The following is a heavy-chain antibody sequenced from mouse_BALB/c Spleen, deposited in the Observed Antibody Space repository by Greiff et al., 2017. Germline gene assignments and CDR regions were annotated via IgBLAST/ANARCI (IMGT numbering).Heavy chain of an antibody. J-gene: IGHJ4*01. CDR3: ARRILGAMDY. CDR1: GYTFTSYW. CDR2: IFPGTGTT. Sequence: VKLQQSGAELVKPGASVKLSCKTSGYTFTSYWIQWVKQRPGQGLGWIGEIFPGTGTTYYNEKFKGKATLTIDTSSSTAYMQLSSLTSEDSAVYFCARRILGAMDYWGQGTSVTVSS. V-gene: IGHV1S132*01. D-gene: IGHD1-1*01.